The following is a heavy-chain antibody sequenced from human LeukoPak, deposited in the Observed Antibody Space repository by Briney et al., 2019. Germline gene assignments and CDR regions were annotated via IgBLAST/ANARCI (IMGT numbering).Heavy chain of an antibody. CDR3: ARDQVYAGYQPWGFYYYMDV. Sequence: GASVKVSCKASGGTFTSYDISWVRQAPGQGLEWLGYISEYDGKTNYAQRLQGRVTMTIDTSTSTAYMDLRSLTSDDTAIYYCARDQVYAGYQPWGFYYYMDVWAKGTTVTVSS. CDR2: ISEYDGKT. V-gene: IGHV1-18*01. D-gene: IGHD2-8*01. J-gene: IGHJ6*03. CDR1: GGTFTSYD.